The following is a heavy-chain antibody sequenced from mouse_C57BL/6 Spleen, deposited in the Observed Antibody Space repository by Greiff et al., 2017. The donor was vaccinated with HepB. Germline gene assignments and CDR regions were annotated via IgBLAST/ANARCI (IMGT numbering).Heavy chain of an antibody. CDR3: ARSRGYYDHDEGFAY. CDR1: GYAFSSYW. D-gene: IGHD2-4*01. V-gene: IGHV1-80*01. J-gene: IGHJ3*01. Sequence: QVQLQQSGAELVKPGASVKISCKASGYAFSSYWMNWVKQRPGKGLEWIGQIYPGDGDTNYNGKFKGKATLTADKSSSTAYMQLSRLTSEDSAVYFCARSRGYYDHDEGFAYWGQGTLVTVSA. CDR2: IYPGDGDT.